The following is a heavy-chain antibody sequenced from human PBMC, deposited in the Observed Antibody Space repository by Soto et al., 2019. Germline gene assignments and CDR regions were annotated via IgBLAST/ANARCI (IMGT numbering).Heavy chain of an antibody. V-gene: IGHV3-48*03. D-gene: IGHD3-3*01. CDR3: ARSTWSGDYYYYYGMDV. J-gene: IGHJ6*02. Sequence: SGGSLRLSCAASGFTFSSYEMNWVRQAPGKGLEWVSYISSSGSTIYYADSVKGRFTISRDNAKNSLYLQMNSLRAEDTAVYYCARSTWSGDYYYYYGMDVWGQGTTVTVSS. CDR2: ISSSGSTI. CDR1: GFTFSSYE.